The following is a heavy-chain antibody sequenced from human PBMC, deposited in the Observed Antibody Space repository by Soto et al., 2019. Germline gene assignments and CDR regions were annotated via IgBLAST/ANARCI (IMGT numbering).Heavy chain of an antibody. CDR1: GFTFSSYS. CDR2: ISSSSSYI. D-gene: IGHD3-10*01. CDR3: ARDNSIGELSYGY. V-gene: IGHV3-21*01. Sequence: PGGSLRLSCAASGFTFSSYSMNWVRQAPGKGLEWVSSISSSSSYIYYADSVKGRFTISRDNAKNSLYLQMNSLRAEDTAVYYCARDNSIGELSYGYWGQGTLVTVSS. J-gene: IGHJ4*02.